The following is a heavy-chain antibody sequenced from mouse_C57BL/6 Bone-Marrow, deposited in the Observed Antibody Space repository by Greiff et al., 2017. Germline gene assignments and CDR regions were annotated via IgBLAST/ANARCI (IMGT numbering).Heavy chain of an antibody. CDR3: ARQDYSNYGFAY. Sequence: EVQLQESGGGLVKPGGSLKLSCAASGFTFSSYTMSWVRQTPDKRLEWVATISGGGGNTYYPDSVKGRFTISRDNAKNTLYLQMSSLRSEDTALYYCARQDYSNYGFAYWGQGTLVTVSA. J-gene: IGHJ3*01. CDR1: GFTFSSYT. CDR2: ISGGGGNT. V-gene: IGHV5-9*01. D-gene: IGHD2-5*01.